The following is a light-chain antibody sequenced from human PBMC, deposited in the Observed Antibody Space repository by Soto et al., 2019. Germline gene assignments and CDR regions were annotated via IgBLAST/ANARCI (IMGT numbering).Light chain of an antibody. CDR2: QDS. CDR1: KLGDKY. J-gene: IGLJ2*01. V-gene: IGLV3-1*01. CDR3: QAWDSSNVV. Sequence: SYELTQPPSVSVFPGQTASITCSGDKLGDKYACWYQQKPGQSPVLVIYQDSKRPSGIPTRFSGSNSGNTATLTISGTQAMDEADYYCQAWDSSNVVFGGGTKLTVL.